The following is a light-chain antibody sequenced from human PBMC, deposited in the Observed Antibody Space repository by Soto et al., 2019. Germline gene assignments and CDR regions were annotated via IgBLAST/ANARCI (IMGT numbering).Light chain of an antibody. CDR3: KQYASVPPT. CDR1: QDISNY. Sequence: DIQMTQSPSSLSASVGNRVTITCQASQDISNYLNWYQQKPGKAPKLVVYDASSLVTGVPSRFRGRGLGTDFTFTITSLQPEDIATYFCKQYASVPPTFGQGTKLEI. V-gene: IGKV1-33*01. CDR2: DAS. J-gene: IGKJ2*01.